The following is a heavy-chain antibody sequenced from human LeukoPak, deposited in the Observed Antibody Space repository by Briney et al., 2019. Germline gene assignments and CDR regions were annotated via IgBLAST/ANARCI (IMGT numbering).Heavy chain of an antibody. D-gene: IGHD3-3*01. V-gene: IGHV1-18*01. J-gene: IGHJ4*02. CDR2: ISAYNGNI. CDR3: ARSAPPYDFWSGSGYFDY. CDR1: GYTSTSYG. Sequence: ASVKVSCKASGYTSTSYGISWVRQAPGQGLEWMGWISAYNGNIKYAQKLQGRVTMTTDTSTSTAYMELRSLRSDDTAVYYCARSAPPYDFWSGSGYFDYWGQGTLVTVSS.